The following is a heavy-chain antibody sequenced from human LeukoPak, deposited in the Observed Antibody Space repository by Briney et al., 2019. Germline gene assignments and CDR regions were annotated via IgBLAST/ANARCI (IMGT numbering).Heavy chain of an antibody. V-gene: IGHV6-1*01. CDR2: TYYRSKWYN. CDR3: ARFGDWNYPGDYYFMDV. D-gene: IGHD1-7*01. J-gene: IGHJ6*03. Sequence: SQTLSHTCAISGDSVSSNSAAWNWIRQSPSRGLEWLGRTYYRSKWYNDYAVSVKSRITINPDTSKNQFPLQLNSVTPEDTAVYYCARFGDWNYPGDYYFMDVWGKGTTVTVSS. CDR1: GDSVSSNSAA.